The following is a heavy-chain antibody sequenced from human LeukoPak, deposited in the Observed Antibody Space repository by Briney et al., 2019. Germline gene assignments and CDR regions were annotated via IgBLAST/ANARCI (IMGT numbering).Heavy chain of an antibody. D-gene: IGHD3-10*01. CDR1: GFTFSSYG. CDR3: ARTMGSGSPFDY. J-gene: IGHJ4*02. Sequence: GGSLRLSCVASGFTFSSYGMHWVRQAPGKGLEWVAVISYDGSNKYYADSVKGRFTISRDNSKNTLYLQMNSLRAEDTAVYYCARTMGSGSPFDYWGQGTLVTVSS. CDR2: ISYDGSNK. V-gene: IGHV3-30*03.